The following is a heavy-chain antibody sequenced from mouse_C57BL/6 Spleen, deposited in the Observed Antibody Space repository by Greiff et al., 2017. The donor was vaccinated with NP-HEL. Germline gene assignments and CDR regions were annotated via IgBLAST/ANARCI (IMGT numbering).Heavy chain of an antibody. Sequence: EVKLMESGPELVKPGASVKISCKASGYSFTGYYMNWVKQSPEKSLEWIGEINPSTGGTTYNQKFKAKATLTVDKSSSTAYMQLKSLTSEDSAVYYCARKGGVWGQGTTLTVSS. CDR1: GYSFTGYY. CDR3: ARKGGV. CDR2: INPSTGGT. V-gene: IGHV1-42*01. J-gene: IGHJ2*01.